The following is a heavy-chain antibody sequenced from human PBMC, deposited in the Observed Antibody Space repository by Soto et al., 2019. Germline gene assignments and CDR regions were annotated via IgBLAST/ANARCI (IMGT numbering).Heavy chain of an antibody. J-gene: IGHJ3*02. CDR1: GGSISNYY. CDR2: IYYSGTT. CDR3: ARTRDGNNRDGFDI. Sequence: PSETLSLTCTVSGGSISNYYWSWIRQPPGKGLEWIGSIYYSGTTNYNPSLKSRVTISVDTSKNQFSLKLSSVTAADTAVYYCARTRDGNNRDGFDIWGQGTTVTVSS. V-gene: IGHV4-59*01.